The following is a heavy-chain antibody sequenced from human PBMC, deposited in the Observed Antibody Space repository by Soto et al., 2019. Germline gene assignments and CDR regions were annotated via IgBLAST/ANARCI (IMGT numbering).Heavy chain of an antibody. Sequence: PGGSLRLSCAASGFTFSSYGMHWVRQAPGKGLEWVAVIWYDGNKRYYADSVKGRFTVSRDNAYNSLYLQMNSLRPEDTALYYCAKSTGGTANGLDVWGQGTTVTVSS. D-gene: IGHD2-8*02. CDR3: AKSTGGTANGLDV. V-gene: IGHV3-33*03. J-gene: IGHJ6*02. CDR1: GFTFSSYG. CDR2: IWYDGNKR.